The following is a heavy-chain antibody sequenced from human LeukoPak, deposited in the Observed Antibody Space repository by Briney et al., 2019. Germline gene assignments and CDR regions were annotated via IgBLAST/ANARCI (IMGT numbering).Heavy chain of an antibody. D-gene: IGHD3-10*01. V-gene: IGHV4-59*08. CDR2: IYYSGST. Sequence: SETLSLTCTVSGGSISSYYWSWIRQPPGKGLEWIGYIYYSGSTNYNPSLKSRVTISVDTSKNQFSRKLSSVTAADTAVYYCARHGLPPLWFGELLLSSYFDYWGQGTLVTVSS. CDR3: ARHGLPPLWFGELLLSSYFDY. J-gene: IGHJ4*02. CDR1: GGSISSYY.